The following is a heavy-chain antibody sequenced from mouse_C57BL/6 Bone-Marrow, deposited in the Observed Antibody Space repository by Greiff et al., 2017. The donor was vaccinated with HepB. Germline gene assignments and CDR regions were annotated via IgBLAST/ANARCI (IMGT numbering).Heavy chain of an antibody. J-gene: IGHJ2*01. D-gene: IGHD1-1*01. CDR3: ARDQGYGSSFDY. CDR1: GISITTGNYR. Sequence: VQLKESGPGLVKPSQTVFLTCTVTGISITTGNYRWSWIRQFPGNKLEWIGYIYYSGTITYNPSLTSRTTITRDTPKNQFFLEMNSLTAEDTATDYCARDQGYGSSFDYWGQGTTLTVSS. V-gene: IGHV3-5*01. CDR2: IYYSGTI.